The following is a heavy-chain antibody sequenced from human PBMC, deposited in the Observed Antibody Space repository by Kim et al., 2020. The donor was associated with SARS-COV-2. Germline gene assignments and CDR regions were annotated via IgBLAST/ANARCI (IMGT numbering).Heavy chain of an antibody. V-gene: IGHV1-46*01. CDR2: T. Sequence: TSYAQKFQGRVTMTRDTSTSTVYMELSSLRSEDTAVYYCARGEGYYFDYWGQGTLVTVSS. J-gene: IGHJ4*02. CDR3: ARGEGYYFDY.